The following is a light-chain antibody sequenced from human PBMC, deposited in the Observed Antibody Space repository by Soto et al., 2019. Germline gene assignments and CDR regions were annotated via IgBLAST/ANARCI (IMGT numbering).Light chain of an antibody. Sequence: DIQMTQSPSTLSASVGDRVTITCRASQSISSWLAWYQQKPGKAPDLLIYKASSLESGVPSRFSGSGYGTEFTLTISSLQPDDFATYYCQQYYTYSRTFGQGTKVEIE. CDR2: KAS. V-gene: IGKV1-5*03. J-gene: IGKJ1*01. CDR1: QSISSW. CDR3: QQYYTYSRT.